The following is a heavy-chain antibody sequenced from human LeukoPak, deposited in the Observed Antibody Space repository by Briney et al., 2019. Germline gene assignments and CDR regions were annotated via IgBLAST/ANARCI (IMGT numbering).Heavy chain of an antibody. Sequence: ASVKVSCKASGYTFTVYYMHWVRQAPGQGLEWMGWISVYNGNTKYAQNLQGRATMTTDTSTSTAYMELRSLRSDDTAVYYCARGLDYGGNTLVLSASDMWGQGTMVTVSS. D-gene: IGHD4-23*01. CDR1: GYTFTVYY. CDR3: ARGLDYGGNTLVLSASDM. J-gene: IGHJ3*02. CDR2: ISVYNGNT. V-gene: IGHV1-18*04.